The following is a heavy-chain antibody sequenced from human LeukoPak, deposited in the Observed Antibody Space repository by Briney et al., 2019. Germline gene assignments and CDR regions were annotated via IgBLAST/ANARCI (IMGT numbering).Heavy chain of an antibody. J-gene: IGHJ3*02. V-gene: IGHV4-39*01. CDR3: ARHQAGNTYYYDSSGSFPTTAFDI. D-gene: IGHD3-22*01. CDR2: IYYSGST. Sequence: PSGTLSLTCTVSGGSISSSSYYWGWIRQPPGKGLEWIGSIYYSGSTYYNPSLKSRVTISVDKSKNQFSLKLSSVTAADTAVYYCARHQAGNTYYYDSSGSFPTTAFDIWGQGTMVTVSS. CDR1: GGSISSSSYY.